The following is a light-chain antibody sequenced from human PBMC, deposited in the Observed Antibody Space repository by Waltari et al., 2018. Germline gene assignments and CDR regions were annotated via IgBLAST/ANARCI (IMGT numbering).Light chain of an antibody. V-gene: IGLV1-47*01. CDR1: SSHIGSNV. CDR3: AAWDDKLGGRWE. Sequence: QSVLTQPPSASGTPGPRVTISCSGSSSHIGSNVVNWYQQVPGTTPKLLIYRNDQRPSGVPDRFSGSKSGTSASLAISGLRSEDEADYYCAAWDDKLGGRWEFGGGTKLTVL. J-gene: IGLJ2*01. CDR2: RND.